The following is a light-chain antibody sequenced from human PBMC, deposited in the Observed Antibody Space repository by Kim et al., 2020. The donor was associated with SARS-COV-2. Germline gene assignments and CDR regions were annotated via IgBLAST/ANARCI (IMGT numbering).Light chain of an antibody. CDR1: QGISNS. CDR3: LKHNDYTYM. CDR2: AAS. Sequence: DIQMTQSPSAMSASIGDRVTITCRASQGISNSVAWFQQKPGEVPKRLIYAASSLQSGVPSRFSGSGSGTEFTLTISSLQPEDFATYYCLKHNDYTYMFGQGTKLEI. J-gene: IGKJ2*01. V-gene: IGKV1-17*03.